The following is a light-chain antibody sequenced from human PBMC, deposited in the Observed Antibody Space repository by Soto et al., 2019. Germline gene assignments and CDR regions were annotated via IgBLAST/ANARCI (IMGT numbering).Light chain of an antibody. CDR3: QSYDSRLSAVV. J-gene: IGLJ2*01. CDR1: SSNIGAGFD. Sequence: QSVLTQPPSMSGAPGQRVTISCTGNSSNIGAGFDVHWYQQLPGTAPKLLIYDNGNRPSGVPDRFSGSKSGTSASLAITGLQAEDGTDYYCQSYDSRLSAVVFGGGTKLTVL. V-gene: IGLV1-40*01. CDR2: DNG.